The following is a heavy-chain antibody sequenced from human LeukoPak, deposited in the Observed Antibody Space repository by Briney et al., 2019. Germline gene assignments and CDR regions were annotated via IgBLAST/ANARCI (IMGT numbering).Heavy chain of an antibody. D-gene: IGHD3-22*01. J-gene: IGHJ4*02. CDR1: GYTFTGYY. V-gene: IGHV1-2*04. CDR2: INPNSGGT. Sequence: ASVKVSCKASGYTFTGYYMHWVRQAPGQGLEWMGWINPNSGGTNYAQKFQGWVTMTRGTSISTAYMELSRLRSDDTAVYYCARSYYYDSSGYFDYWGQGTLVTVSS. CDR3: ARSYYYDSSGYFDY.